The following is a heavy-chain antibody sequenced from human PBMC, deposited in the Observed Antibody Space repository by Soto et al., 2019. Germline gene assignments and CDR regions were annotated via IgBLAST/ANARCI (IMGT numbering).Heavy chain of an antibody. CDR3: ARQGYYVWGSYRPYYFDY. V-gene: IGHV4-4*02. D-gene: IGHD3-16*02. CDR2: IYHSGST. J-gene: IGHJ4*02. Sequence: PSETLSLTCAVSGGSISSSSGWSGIRQPPGKGLEWIGEIYHSGSTNYNPSLKSRVTISVDTSKNQFSLKLSSVTAADTAVYYCARQGYYVWGSYRPYYFDYWGQGTLVTVSS. CDR1: GGSISSSSG.